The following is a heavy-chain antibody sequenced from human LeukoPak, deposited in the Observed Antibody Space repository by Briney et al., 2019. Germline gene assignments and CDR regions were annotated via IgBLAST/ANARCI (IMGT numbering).Heavy chain of an antibody. J-gene: IGHJ3*02. V-gene: IGHV3-23*01. D-gene: IGHD2-15*01. Sequence: GGSLSLSCAASGFTFSSTWMSWVRQAPGKGLEWVSAISGSGSTTYYADSVKGRFTISRDNSKNTLFLQMNSLTAEDTAIYSCARPRLEYCSGGSCFDAFDIWGQGTMVTVSS. CDR3: ARPRLEYCSGGSCFDAFDI. CDR1: GFTFSSTW. CDR2: ISGSGSTT.